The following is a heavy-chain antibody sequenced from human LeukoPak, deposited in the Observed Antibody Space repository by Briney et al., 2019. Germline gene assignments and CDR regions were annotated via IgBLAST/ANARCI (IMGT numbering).Heavy chain of an antibody. CDR1: GFTFSSYW. Sequence: GGSLRLSCAASGFTFSSYWMSWVRQAPGKGLEWVANINQDGSETYYADSVKGRFTISRDNAKNSLYLQMNSLRAEDTAVYYCASSVTTTGFDYWGQGTLVTVSS. V-gene: IGHV3-7*01. CDR2: INQDGSET. J-gene: IGHJ4*02. D-gene: IGHD4-17*01. CDR3: ASSVTTTGFDY.